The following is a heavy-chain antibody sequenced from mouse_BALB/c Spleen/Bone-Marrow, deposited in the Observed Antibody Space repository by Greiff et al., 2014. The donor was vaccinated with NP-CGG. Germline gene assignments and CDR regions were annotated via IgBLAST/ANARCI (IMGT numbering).Heavy chain of an antibody. Sequence: EVQLVQSGPDLVKPSQSLSLTCTVTGYSITSDYSWHWIRQFPGNKLECMSYIHYSGTTDYNPSFKSRISFTRDTSNNQFFLQLNCVASEDTATYYCARFAGTPYTMDYWGQGTSVTVS. J-gene: IGHJ4*01. CDR2: IHYSGTT. D-gene: IGHD3-1*01. V-gene: IGHV3-1*02. CDR3: ARFAGTPYTMDY. CDR1: GYSITSDYS.